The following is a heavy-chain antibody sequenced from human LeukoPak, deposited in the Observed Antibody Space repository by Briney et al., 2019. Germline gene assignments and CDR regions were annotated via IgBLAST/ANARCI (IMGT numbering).Heavy chain of an antibody. J-gene: IGHJ5*02. CDR2: IYYSGST. CDR3: ARDWYSSSWSGWFDP. V-gene: IGHV4-31*03. CDR1: GGSISSGGYY. D-gene: IGHD6-13*01. Sequence: SETLSLTCTVSGGSISSGGYYWSWIRQHPGKGLEWIGYIYYSGSTYYNPSLKSRVTISVDTSKNQFSLKLSSVTAADTAVYYCARDWYSSSWSGWFDPWGQGTLVTVSS.